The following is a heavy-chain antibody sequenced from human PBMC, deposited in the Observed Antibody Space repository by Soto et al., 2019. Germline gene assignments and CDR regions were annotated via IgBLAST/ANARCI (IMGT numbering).Heavy chain of an antibody. Sequence: PGGSLRLSCATSGLTFSNYAMSWVRQAPGGGLEWVSSMSGSSSTTYYADSVRGRFTISRDNAKNSLYLQMNSLRAEDTAVYYCARGSEQWLVPVNWFDPWGQGTLVTVSS. V-gene: IGHV3-23*01. CDR1: GLTFSNYA. CDR2: MSGSSSTT. CDR3: ARGSEQWLVPVNWFDP. D-gene: IGHD6-19*01. J-gene: IGHJ5*02.